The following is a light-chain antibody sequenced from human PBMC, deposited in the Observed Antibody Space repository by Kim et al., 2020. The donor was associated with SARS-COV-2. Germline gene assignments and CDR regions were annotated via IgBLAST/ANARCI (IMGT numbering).Light chain of an antibody. Sequence: ADVGDVVIITRRASLDIRNVIGSYQQSPGRAPKRLIYGVFSLQSAVPSRFSGRGSGTEFTLTLSRLQPEDFATYFCLQHNTYPITVGQGTRLEIK. V-gene: IGKV1-17*01. CDR2: GVF. CDR3: LQHNTYPIT. CDR1: LDIRNV. J-gene: IGKJ5*01.